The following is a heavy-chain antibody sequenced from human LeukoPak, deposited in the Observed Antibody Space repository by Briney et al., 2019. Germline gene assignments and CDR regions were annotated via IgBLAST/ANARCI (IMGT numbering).Heavy chain of an antibody. CDR3: ARLIITGGYFDY. J-gene: IGHJ4*02. CDR1: GYSISSGYY. V-gene: IGHV4-38-2*01. Sequence: SETLSLTCAVSGYSISSGYYWGWIRQPPGKGLEWIGSIYHSGSTYYNPSLKSRVTISVDTSKNQFSLKLSSVTAADTAVYYCARLIITGGYFDYRGQGTLVTVSS. CDR2: IYHSGST. D-gene: IGHD1-20*01.